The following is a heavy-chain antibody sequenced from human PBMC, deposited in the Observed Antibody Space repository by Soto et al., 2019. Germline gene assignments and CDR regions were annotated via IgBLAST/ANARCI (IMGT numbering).Heavy chain of an antibody. CDR3: ARVKLNQWLVPLEFRPTEFDY. CDR2: IIPIFGTA. J-gene: IGHJ4*02. D-gene: IGHD6-19*01. CDR1: GGTFSSYA. V-gene: IGHV1-69*06. Sequence: QVQLVQSGAEVKKPGSSVKVSCKASGGTFSSYAISWVRQAPGQGLEWMGGIIPIFGTANYAQKFQGRVTITADNSTNTAYMELSSLRYEDTDVYYCARVKLNQWLVPLEFRPTEFDYWGQGTLVTVSS.